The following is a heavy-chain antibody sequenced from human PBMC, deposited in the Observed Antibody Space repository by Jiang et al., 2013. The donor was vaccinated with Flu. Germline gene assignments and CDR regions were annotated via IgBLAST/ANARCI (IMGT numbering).Heavy chain of an antibody. CDR1: GGSINIGTYC. CDR3: HQLLDNYYGEDV. Sequence: LLKPSETLSLNCSVSGGSINIGTYCWGWVRQAPGKGLEWIGSVLYSGTSYYNPSLKSRVTISVDTSKSQFSLKLKSLTATDTGIYYCHQLLDNYYGEDVWGQGTTVTVSS. J-gene: IGHJ6*02. V-gene: IGHV4-39*01. CDR2: VLYSGTS. D-gene: IGHD6-6*01.